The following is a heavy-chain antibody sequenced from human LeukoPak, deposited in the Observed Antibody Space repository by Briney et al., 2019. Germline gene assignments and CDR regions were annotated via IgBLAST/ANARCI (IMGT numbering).Heavy chain of an antibody. CDR3: ARADFGGNPYFDY. CDR2: IYYSGST. V-gene: IGHV4-59*01. CDR1: GGSISSYY. J-gene: IGHJ4*02. D-gene: IGHD4-23*01. Sequence: SETLSLTCTVSGGSISSYYWSWIRRPPGKGLEWIGYIYYSGSTNYNPSLKSRVTISVDTSKNQFSLKLSSVTAADTAVYYCARADFGGNPYFDYWGQGTLVTVSS.